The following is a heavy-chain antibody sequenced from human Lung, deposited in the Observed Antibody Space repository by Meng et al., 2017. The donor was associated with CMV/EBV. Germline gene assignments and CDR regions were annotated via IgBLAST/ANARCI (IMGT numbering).Heavy chain of an antibody. Sequence: ASVXVSCKASGYTFTAHYFHWGRQAPGQGLEWMGWIHPHRGDTNYAQQFQGRVTLTRDTSINTGYMELTSLTSDDTAVYYCARDNNWGSDYWGQGTLVTVSS. D-gene: IGHD7-27*01. J-gene: IGHJ4*02. CDR3: ARDNNWGSDY. V-gene: IGHV1-2*02. CDR1: GYTFTAHY. CDR2: IHPHRGDT.